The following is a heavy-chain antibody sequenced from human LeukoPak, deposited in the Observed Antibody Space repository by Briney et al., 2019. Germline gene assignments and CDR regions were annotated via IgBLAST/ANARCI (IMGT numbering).Heavy chain of an antibody. J-gene: IGHJ3*02. CDR1: GFTFSSYS. Sequence: GGSLRLSCAASGFTFSSYSMNWVRQAPGKGLEWVSYISSSSSTIYYADSVKDRFTISRDNAKNSLYLQMNSLRAEDTAVYYCARVFSPRGYAFDIWGQGTMVTVSS. D-gene: IGHD6-25*01. CDR3: ARVFSPRGYAFDI. CDR2: ISSSSSTI. V-gene: IGHV3-48*04.